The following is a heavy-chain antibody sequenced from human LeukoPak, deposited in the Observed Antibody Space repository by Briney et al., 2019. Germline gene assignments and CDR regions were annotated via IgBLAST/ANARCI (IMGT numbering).Heavy chain of an antibody. CDR1: GFTFSSYG. D-gene: IGHD3-22*01. V-gene: IGHV3-30*03. J-gene: IGHJ4*02. CDR2: ISYDGTNK. CDR3: ARGSSGWDFDY. Sequence: GGSLRLSCAASGFTFSSYGMHWVRQAPGKGLEWVAVISYDGTNKYYADSVKGRFTISRDNSKNTLYLQMHSLRGEDTAVYYCARGSSGWDFDYWGQGTLVTVSS.